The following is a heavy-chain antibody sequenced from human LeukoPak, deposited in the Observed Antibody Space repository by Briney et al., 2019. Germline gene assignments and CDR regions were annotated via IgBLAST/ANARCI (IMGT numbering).Heavy chain of an antibody. CDR1: GYTFTSYG. CDR3: ATMGRYESYYDYVWGSYRYRPFDY. V-gene: IGHV1-18*01. CDR2: ISAYNGNT. Sequence: GASVKVSCKASGYTFTSYGISWVRQAPGQGLEWMGWISAYNGNTNYAQKLQGRVTMTEDTSTDTAYMELSSLRSEDTAVYYCATMGRYESYYDYVWGSYRYRPFDYWGQGTLVTVSS. J-gene: IGHJ4*02. D-gene: IGHD3-16*02.